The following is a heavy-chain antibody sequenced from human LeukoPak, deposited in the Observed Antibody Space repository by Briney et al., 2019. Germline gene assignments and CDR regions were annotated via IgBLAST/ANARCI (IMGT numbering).Heavy chain of an antibody. V-gene: IGHV3-30*03. CDR2: ISYDGSNK. D-gene: IGHD6-6*01. J-gene: IGHJ4*02. CDR1: GFTFNSYG. CDR3: ARDDYSSSAR. Sequence: GRSLRLSCAASGFTFNSYGMHWVRQAPGKGLEWVAIISYDGSNKYYADSVKGRFTISRDNSKNTLYLQMNSLRAEDTAVYYCARDDYSSSARWGQGTLVTVSS.